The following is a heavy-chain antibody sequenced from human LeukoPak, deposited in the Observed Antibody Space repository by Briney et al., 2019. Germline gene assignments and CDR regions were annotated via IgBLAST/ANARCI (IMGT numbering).Heavy chain of an antibody. Sequence: GSVKVSCKASGYTFTSYGISWVRQAPGQGLEWMGWIRAYNGKTNYVQKLQGRVTMTTDTSTSTAYMELRSLRSDDTAVYYCARDWHDYGTYFGMDVWGQGTTVT. CDR1: GYTFTSYG. V-gene: IGHV1-18*01. CDR2: IRAYNGKT. D-gene: IGHD4-17*01. CDR3: ARDWHDYGTYFGMDV. J-gene: IGHJ6*02.